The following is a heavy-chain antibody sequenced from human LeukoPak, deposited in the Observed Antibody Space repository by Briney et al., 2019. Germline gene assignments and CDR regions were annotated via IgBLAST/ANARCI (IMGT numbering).Heavy chain of an antibody. J-gene: IGHJ6*02. Sequence: GGSLRLSCAAFGFTISDYYMSWIRQAPGKGLEWLSYINPTSGYTPYADSVRGRFTISRDNAKNSLYLQMNSLRAEDTAVYYCARNAYSAQTPSDVWGQGTTVTVSS. V-gene: IGHV3-11*03. D-gene: IGHD4-11*01. CDR1: GFTISDYY. CDR3: ARNAYSAQTPSDV. CDR2: INPTSGYT.